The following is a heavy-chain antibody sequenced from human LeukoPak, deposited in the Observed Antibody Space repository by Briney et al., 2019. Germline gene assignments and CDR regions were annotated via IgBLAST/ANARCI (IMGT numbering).Heavy chain of an antibody. Sequence: PSETLSLTCAVYGGSFSGYYWSWIRQPPGKGLEWIGEINHSGSTNYNPSLKSRVTISVDTSKNQFSLKLSSVTAADTAVYYCARPGIAEPHFDYWGQGTLVTVSS. CDR3: ARPGIAEPHFDY. J-gene: IGHJ4*02. V-gene: IGHV4-34*01. CDR1: GGSFSGYY. CDR2: INHSGST. D-gene: IGHD6-13*01.